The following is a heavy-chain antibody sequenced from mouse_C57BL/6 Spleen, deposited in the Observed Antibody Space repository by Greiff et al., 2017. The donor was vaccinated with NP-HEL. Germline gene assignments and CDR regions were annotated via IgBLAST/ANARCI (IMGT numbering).Heavy chain of an antibody. J-gene: IGHJ3*01. CDR1: GYSITSGYY. D-gene: IGHD1-1*01. CDR3: ARERDGSSPWFAY. V-gene: IGHV3-6*01. CDR2: ISYDGSN. Sequence: EVQLKESGPGLVKPSQSLSLTCSVTGYSITSGYYWNWIRQFPGNKLEWMGYISYDGSNNYNPSLKNRISITRDTSKNQFFLKLNSVTTEDTATYYCARERDGSSPWFAYWGQGTLVTVSA.